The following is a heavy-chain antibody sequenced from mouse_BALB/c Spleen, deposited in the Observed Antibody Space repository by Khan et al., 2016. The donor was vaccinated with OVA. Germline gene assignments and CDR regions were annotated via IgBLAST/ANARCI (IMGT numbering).Heavy chain of an antibody. CDR1: SYSFTSYW. V-gene: IGHV1-87*01. CDR2: IYPGDGDT. CDR3: ARERYGSWYFDV. Sequence: QVRLQQSGAELARPGASVKLSCKASSYSFTSYWMQWVKQRPGQGLEWIGAIYPGDGDTRYTQKFKGKATLTADNSSSTAYMQLSSLASEDSAIDYCARERYGSWYFDVWGAGTTVTVSS. D-gene: IGHD2-1*01. J-gene: IGHJ1*01.